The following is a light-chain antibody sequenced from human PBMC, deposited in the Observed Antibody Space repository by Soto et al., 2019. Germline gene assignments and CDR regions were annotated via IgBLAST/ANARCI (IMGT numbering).Light chain of an antibody. CDR3: QHSKTFPFT. J-gene: IGKJ5*01. CDR2: AVS. Sequence: DIQMTQSPSSVSASVGDRVTITCRASQDISSRLAWYQQKPGKAPNLLIYAVSSLHSGVPSRFSGSGSGTDSTLTINSLQPEDFATYYCQHSKTFPFTFGQGTRLEMK. CDR1: QDISSR. V-gene: IGKV1-12*01.